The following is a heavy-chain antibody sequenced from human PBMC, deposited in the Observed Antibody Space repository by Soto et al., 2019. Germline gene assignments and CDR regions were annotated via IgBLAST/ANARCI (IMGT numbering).Heavy chain of an antibody. CDR3: ARAFGSTMPSLV. CDR1: GGPISSYY. J-gene: IGHJ4*02. V-gene: IGHV4-59*01. D-gene: IGHD2-2*01. CDR2: VFYTGST. Sequence: PSETLSLTCSVSGGPISSYYWNWIRQPPGKGLEWIGYVFYTGSTDYNPSLKSRVTMSIDTSRNQFSLKLTPVSAADTAVYYCARAFGSTMPSLVWGQGTLVTVSS.